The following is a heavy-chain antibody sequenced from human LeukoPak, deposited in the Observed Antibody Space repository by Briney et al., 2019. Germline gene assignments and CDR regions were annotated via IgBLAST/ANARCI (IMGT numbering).Heavy chain of an antibody. CDR3: ARGPDRYPKGKFDY. V-gene: IGHV3-48*01. CDR1: GFTFGDYA. J-gene: IGHJ4*02. CDR2: ISSSSSTI. D-gene: IGHD2-2*02. Sequence: GGSLRLSCTASGFTFGDYAMNWVRQAPGKGLEWVSYISSSSSTIYYADSVKGRFTISRDNAKNSLYLQMNSLRAEDTAVYYCARGPDRYPKGKFDYWGQGTLVTVSS.